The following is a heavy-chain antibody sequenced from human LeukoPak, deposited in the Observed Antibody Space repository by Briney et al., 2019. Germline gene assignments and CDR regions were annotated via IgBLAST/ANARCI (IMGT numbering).Heavy chain of an antibody. Sequence: SETLSLTCAVSGGSISSGGYSWSWIRQPPGKGLEWIGYIYHSGSTYYNPSLKSRVTISVDRTKNQFSLKLSSVTAADTAVYYCARVPRVLYYFDYWGQGTLVTVSS. CDR3: ARVPRVLYYFDY. CDR2: IYHSGST. CDR1: GGSISSGGYS. J-gene: IGHJ4*02. V-gene: IGHV4-30-2*01.